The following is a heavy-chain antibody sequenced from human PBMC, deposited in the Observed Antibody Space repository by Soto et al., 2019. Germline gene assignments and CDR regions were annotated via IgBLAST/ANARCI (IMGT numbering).Heavy chain of an antibody. Sequence: QVQLVESGGGVVQPGRSLRLSCEASGFTFSTYAIHWVRQAPGKGLEWVADISYDGRNKYYADSVKGRFTISRDNSKNTVSAQMNSLRGEDTAVYYCAREWYDSSGSNGGWFDPWGQGTLVTVSS. D-gene: IGHD3-22*01. CDR3: AREWYDSSGSNGGWFDP. CDR1: GFTFSTYA. CDR2: ISYDGRNK. J-gene: IGHJ5*02. V-gene: IGHV3-30*04.